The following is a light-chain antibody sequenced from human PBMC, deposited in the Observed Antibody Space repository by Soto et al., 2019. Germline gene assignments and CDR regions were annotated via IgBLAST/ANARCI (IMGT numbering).Light chain of an antibody. CDR3: CSYAGSSTWV. J-gene: IGLJ1*01. V-gene: IGLV2-23*01. Sequence: QSVLTQPASVSGSPGQSITISCTGTSSDVGSYNLVSWYQQHPGKAPKLMIYEGSKRPSGVSNRVSGSKSGNTASLTISGLQAEDEADYYCCSYAGSSTWVFGTGTKVTVL. CDR2: EGS. CDR1: SSDVGSYNL.